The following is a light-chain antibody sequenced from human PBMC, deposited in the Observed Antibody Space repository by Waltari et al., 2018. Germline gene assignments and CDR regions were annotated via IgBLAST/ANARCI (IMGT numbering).Light chain of an antibody. CDR1: QSLISY. Sequence: DIKMTKSPSSLSESVGDRVTSTCRTSQSLISYVNWYQRKPGKAPNLLIYAASSLQSGVPSRFSGSGSGTDFTLTISSLQPEDFATYYCQQSYNIPITFGQGTRLEIK. CDR2: AAS. V-gene: IGKV1-39*01. CDR3: QQSYNIPIT. J-gene: IGKJ5*01.